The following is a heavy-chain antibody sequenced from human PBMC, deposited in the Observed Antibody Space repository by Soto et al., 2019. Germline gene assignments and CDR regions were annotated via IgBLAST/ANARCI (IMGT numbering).Heavy chain of an antibody. V-gene: IGHV4-31*03. CDR3: ARDYCSGGSCYDY. Sequence: PSETLSLTCTVSGGSISSGGYYWSWIRQHPGKGLEWIGYIYYSGSTYYNPSLKSRVTISVDTSKNQISLKLSSVTAADTAVYYCARDYCSGGSCYDYWGQGTLVTVSS. J-gene: IGHJ4*02. CDR1: GGSISSGGYY. D-gene: IGHD2-15*01. CDR2: IYYSGST.